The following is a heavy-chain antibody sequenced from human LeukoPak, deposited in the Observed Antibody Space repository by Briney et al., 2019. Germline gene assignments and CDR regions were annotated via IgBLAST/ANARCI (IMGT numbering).Heavy chain of an antibody. CDR2: ISGSGDST. J-gene: IGHJ6*02. V-gene: IGHV3-23*01. Sequence: GGSLRLSCAASGFTFSSYAMSWVRQAPGKGLEWVSGISGSGDSTYYADSVKGRSTISRDNSKNTLYLQMNSLRAEDTAVYYCAKALWFGEFGDSYGMDVWGQGTTVTVSS. D-gene: IGHD3-10*01. CDR1: GFTFSSYA. CDR3: AKALWFGEFGDSYGMDV.